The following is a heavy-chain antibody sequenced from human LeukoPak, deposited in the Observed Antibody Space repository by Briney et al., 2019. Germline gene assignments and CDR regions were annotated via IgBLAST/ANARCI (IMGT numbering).Heavy chain of an antibody. CDR2: IKQDGSEN. Sequence: QAGGSLRLSCAASGFTFTTYWMSWVRQAPGKGLEWVANIKQDGSENYYVDSVKGRFTISRDNAKNSLYLQMNSLRAEDTSVYYCARETYYDFWSGYYPRHSARWFDPWGQGTLVTVSS. D-gene: IGHD3-3*01. CDR3: ARETYYDFWSGYYPRHSARWFDP. J-gene: IGHJ5*02. CDR1: GFTFTTYW. V-gene: IGHV3-7*01.